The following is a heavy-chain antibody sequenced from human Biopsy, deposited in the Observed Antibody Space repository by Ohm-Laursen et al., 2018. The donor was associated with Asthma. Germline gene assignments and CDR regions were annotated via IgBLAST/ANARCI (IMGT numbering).Heavy chain of an antibody. Sequence: VKVSCNAPGSTFSNFAISWVRQAPGQGLEWLGGIMTVFGTTNYAQKFQGRVTITADESTSTAYMEVTSLRSEDTAIYYCARCQVGYSSGWSLLLKKIYYSGMDVWGQGTAVTVSS. V-gene: IGHV1-69*13. J-gene: IGHJ6*02. CDR1: GSTFSNFA. CDR3: ARCQVGYSSGWSLLLKKIYYSGMDV. D-gene: IGHD6-19*01. CDR2: IMTVFGTT.